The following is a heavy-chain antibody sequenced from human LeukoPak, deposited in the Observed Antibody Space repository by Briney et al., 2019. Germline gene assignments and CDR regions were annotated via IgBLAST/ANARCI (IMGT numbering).Heavy chain of an antibody. CDR2: INPNSGAT. CDR1: GYTFTGYY. D-gene: IGHD6-13*01. Sequence: WASVKVSCKASGYTFTGYYMHWVRQAPGQGHEWMGWINPNSGATKYAQKFQGRVTVTRDTSIRTAYMELSSLRSDDTAIYYCARDKVAAAGLQADDYYYYYMDVWGKGTTVTVSS. J-gene: IGHJ6*03. V-gene: IGHV1-2*02. CDR3: ARDKVAAAGLQADDYYYYYMDV.